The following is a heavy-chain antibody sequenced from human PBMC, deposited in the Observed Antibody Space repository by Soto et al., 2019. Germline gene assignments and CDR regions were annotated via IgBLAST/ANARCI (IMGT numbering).Heavy chain of an antibody. J-gene: IGHJ4*02. CDR2: IKSKAARGTT. CDR3: TTDLYSFGKPNFDY. CDR1: GFTFSSYA. V-gene: IGHV3-15*01. Sequence: GGSLRLSCAASGFTFSSYAMSWVRQAPGKGLEWVGRIKSKAARGTTDYAAPVKGRFTVSRDDSKNTLYLQMNSLRTEDTAVYYCTTDLYSFGKPNFDYWGPGTLVTVSS. D-gene: IGHD5-18*01.